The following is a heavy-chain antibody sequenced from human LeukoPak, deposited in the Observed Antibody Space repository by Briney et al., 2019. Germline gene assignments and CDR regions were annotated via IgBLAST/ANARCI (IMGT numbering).Heavy chain of an antibody. CDR1: GGSFSGYY. Sequence: SETLSLTCAVYGGSFSGYYWSWIRQPPGKGLEWIGEINHSGSTNYNPSLKSRVTISVDTSKNQFSLKLSSVTAADTAVCYCASAKLIWTSYYYGMDVWGQGTTVTVSS. V-gene: IGHV4-34*01. J-gene: IGHJ6*02. D-gene: IGHD3/OR15-3a*01. CDR2: INHSGST. CDR3: ASAKLIWTSYYYGMDV.